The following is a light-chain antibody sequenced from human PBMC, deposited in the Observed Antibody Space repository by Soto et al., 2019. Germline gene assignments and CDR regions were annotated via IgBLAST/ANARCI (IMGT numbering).Light chain of an antibody. CDR1: QSISSW. CDR2: KAS. CDR3: QQYYTYAT. J-gene: IGKJ5*01. Sequence: DIQMTQSPSILSASVGDRVTITCRASQSISSWLAWYQQKPGKAPKLLIYKASGLESGVPSRFSGSGSGTEFNFTITGLQPDDFATYFCQQYYTYATFGHGTRLEI. V-gene: IGKV1-5*03.